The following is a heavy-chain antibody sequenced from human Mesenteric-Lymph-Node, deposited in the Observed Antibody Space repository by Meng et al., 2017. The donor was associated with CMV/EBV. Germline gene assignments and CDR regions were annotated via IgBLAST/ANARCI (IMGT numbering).Heavy chain of an antibody. CDR3: AREVVVIAIIHRIIDY. V-gene: IGHV4-38-2*02. CDR1: GCSISSGYY. D-gene: IGHD2-21*01. CDR2: IYHSGST. Sequence: SETLSLTCTVSGCSISSGYYWGWIRQPPGKGLEWIGSIYHSGSTYYNPSLKSRVTISVDTSKNQFSLKLSSVTAADTAVYYCAREVVVIAIIHRIIDYWGQGTLVTVSS. J-gene: IGHJ4*02.